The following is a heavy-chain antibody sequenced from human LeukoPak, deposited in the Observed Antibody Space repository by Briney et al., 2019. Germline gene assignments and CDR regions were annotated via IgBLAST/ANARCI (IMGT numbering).Heavy chain of an antibody. D-gene: IGHD6-13*01. CDR2: IYYSGST. CDR1: GGSISSSSYY. J-gene: IGHJ4*02. V-gene: IGHV4-39*01. Sequence: SETLSLTCTVSGGSISSSSYYWGWIRQPPGKGLEWIGSIYYSGSTYYNPSLKSRVTISVDTSKNQFSLKLSSVTAADTAVYFWGRLVPYSRSLAFDLWGQGTLVPVSS. CDR3: GRLVPYSRSLAFDL.